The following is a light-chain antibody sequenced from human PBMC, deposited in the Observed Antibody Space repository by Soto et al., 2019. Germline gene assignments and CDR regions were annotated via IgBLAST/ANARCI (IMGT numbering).Light chain of an antibody. V-gene: IGLV2-14*01. Sequence: QSALTQPASVSGSPGQSITISCTGTSSDFGGYNYVSWYQQHPGEAPKLVIYEVTNRPSGVSNRFSGSKSGNTASLTISGLQPEDEADYYCSSYSTSSTVIFGGGTKVTVL. CDR1: SSDFGGYNY. CDR2: EVT. J-gene: IGLJ2*01. CDR3: SSYSTSSTVI.